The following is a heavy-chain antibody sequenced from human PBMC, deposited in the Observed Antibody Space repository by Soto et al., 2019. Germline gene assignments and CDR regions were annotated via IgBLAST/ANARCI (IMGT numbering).Heavy chain of an antibody. CDR1: GFTFSSYA. V-gene: IGHV3-23*01. J-gene: IGHJ5*02. Sequence: GGSLRLSCAASGFTFSSYAMSWVRQAPGKGLEWVSAISGSGGSTYYADSVKGRFTISRDNSKNTLYLQMNSLRAEDTAVYYCAKVPHYDILTGYYKFWFDPWGQGTLVTVSS. D-gene: IGHD3-9*01. CDR3: AKVPHYDILTGYYKFWFDP. CDR2: ISGSGGST.